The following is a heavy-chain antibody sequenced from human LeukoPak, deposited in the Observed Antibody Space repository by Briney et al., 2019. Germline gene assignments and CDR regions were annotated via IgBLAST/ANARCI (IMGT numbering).Heavy chain of an antibody. V-gene: IGHV4-39*07. J-gene: IGHJ4*02. Sequence: PSETLSLTCTVSGGSISTSNYYWGWIRQPPGKGLEWIGNIFYSGSTYYSPSLKSRVTISVDTSKNQFSLKLSSVTAADTAVYYCARDGKWLRYQHFDYWGQGTLVTVSS. CDR2: IFYSGST. D-gene: IGHD5-12*01. CDR3: ARDGKWLRYQHFDY. CDR1: GGSISTSNYY.